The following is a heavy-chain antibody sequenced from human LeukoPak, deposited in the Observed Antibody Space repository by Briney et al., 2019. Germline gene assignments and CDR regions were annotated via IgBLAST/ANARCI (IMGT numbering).Heavy chain of an antibody. CDR3: AKTSDISVRYYFYY. D-gene: IGHD3-22*01. Sequence: GGSLRLSCAASGFTFSNYAMTWVRQAPGKGPERVSGISGSGGVTYYADSVKGRFTISRDNSKNTLYVQMNSLRVEDTAVYYCAKTSDISVRYYFYYWGQGTLGAGPS. V-gene: IGHV3-23*01. J-gene: IGHJ4*02. CDR2: ISGSGGVT. CDR1: GFTFSNYA.